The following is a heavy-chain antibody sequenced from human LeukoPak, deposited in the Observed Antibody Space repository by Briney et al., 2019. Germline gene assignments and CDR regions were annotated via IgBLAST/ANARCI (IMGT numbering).Heavy chain of an antibody. V-gene: IGHV3-74*01. CDR2: VNSDGSST. CDR1: GFTLGGYW. J-gene: IGHJ4*02. Sequence: GGSLRLSCAASGFTLGGYWMYRFHQAPGKGLVWVSRVNSDGSSTAYADSVKGRFIISRDNAKGTLYLQMNSLTVEDTAVYYCVRDSTRYVPDYWGQGTLVTVSS. CDR3: VRDSTRYVPDY. D-gene: IGHD3-9*01.